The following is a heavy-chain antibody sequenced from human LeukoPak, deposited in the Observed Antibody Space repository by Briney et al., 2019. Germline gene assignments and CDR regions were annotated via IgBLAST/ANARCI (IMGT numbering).Heavy chain of an antibody. J-gene: IGHJ4*02. CDR2: IYTSGST. Sequence: TSETLSLTCTVSGGSISSGSYYGSWIRQPAGKGLEWIGRIYTSGSTNYNPSLKSRVTISVDTSKNQFSLKLSSVTAADTAVYYCARDRPGRYDFWSGYSDYWGQGTLVTVSS. D-gene: IGHD3-3*01. CDR3: ARDRPGRYDFWSGYSDY. CDR1: GGSISSGSYY. V-gene: IGHV4-61*02.